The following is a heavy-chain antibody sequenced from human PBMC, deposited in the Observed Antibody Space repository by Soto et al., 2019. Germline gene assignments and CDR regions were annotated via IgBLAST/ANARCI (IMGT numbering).Heavy chain of an antibody. D-gene: IGHD3-9*01. CDR2: ISYHGSTK. Sequence: GGSLRLSCAASGFTFSSYAMHWVRQAPGKGLEWVAVISYHGSTKYYADSVKGRFTISRDNAKNSLYLQMNSLRAEDTAVYYCARDLSRRGYWGQGTLVTVSS. CDR3: ARDLSRRGY. CDR1: GFTFSSYA. J-gene: IGHJ4*02. V-gene: IGHV3-30-3*01.